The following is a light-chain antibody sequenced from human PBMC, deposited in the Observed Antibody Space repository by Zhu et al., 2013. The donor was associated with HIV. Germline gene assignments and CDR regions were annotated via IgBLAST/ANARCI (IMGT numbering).Light chain of an antibody. CDR2: LGS. J-gene: IGKJ4*01. CDR3: MQALQTPLT. Sequence: DIVMTQSPLSLPVSPGEAASISCRSSQSLLHISGYNYLDWYLQKPGQSPQLLIYLGSNRASGVPDRFTGSGSGTDFTLKISRVEAEDVGIYYCMQALQTPLTFGRRDQGGDQT. CDR1: QSLLHISGYNY. V-gene: IGKV2-28*01.